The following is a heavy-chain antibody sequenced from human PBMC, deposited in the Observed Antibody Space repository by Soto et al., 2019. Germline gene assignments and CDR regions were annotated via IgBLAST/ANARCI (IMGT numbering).Heavy chain of an antibody. Sequence: SETLSLTCTVSGGSISSGDYYWSWIRQPPGKGLEWIGYIYYSGSTYYNPSLKSRVTISVDTSKNQFSLKLSSVTAADTAVYYCARAAEAYYYDSSGFINWFDPWGQGTLVTVSS. J-gene: IGHJ5*02. CDR1: GGSISSGDYY. CDR3: ARAAEAYYYDSSGFINWFDP. D-gene: IGHD3-22*01. V-gene: IGHV4-30-4*01. CDR2: IYYSGST.